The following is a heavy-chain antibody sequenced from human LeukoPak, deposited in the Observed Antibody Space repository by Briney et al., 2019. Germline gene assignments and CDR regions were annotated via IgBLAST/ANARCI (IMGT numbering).Heavy chain of an antibody. CDR2: IKQDGREK. J-gene: IGHJ4*02. CDR3: ARDSAGNDY. CDR1: GFPFSTYW. Sequence: GGALRLSFAASGFPFSTYWMSWGRPAPGKGLEWVANIKQDGREKYYVDSVKGRFTISRDNAKNSLYLQMNSLRAEDTAMYYCARDSAGNDYWGQGTLVTVSS. V-gene: IGHV3-7*01. D-gene: IGHD6-13*01.